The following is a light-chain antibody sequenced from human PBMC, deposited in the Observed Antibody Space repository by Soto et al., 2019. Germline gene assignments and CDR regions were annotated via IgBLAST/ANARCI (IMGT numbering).Light chain of an antibody. J-gene: IGKJ1*01. CDR2: KAS. V-gene: IGKV1-5*03. CDR1: QSISVW. CDR3: QQYNSYSPT. Sequence: ASVGDRVTINCRASQSISVWLAWYQQKAGKAPNLLIYKASRLESGVPSRFSGSGSETEFTLTISGLQPGDSATYYCQQYNSYSPTFGQGTKVDIK.